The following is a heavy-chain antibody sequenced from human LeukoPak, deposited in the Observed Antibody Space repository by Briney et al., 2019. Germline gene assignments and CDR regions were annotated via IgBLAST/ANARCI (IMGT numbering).Heavy chain of an antibody. J-gene: IGHJ4*02. D-gene: IGHD1-14*01. CDR2: IYYSGST. CDR3: ARGLVPTGVDY. Sequence: SSETLSLTCTVSGGSISSGGYYWSWIRQHPGKGLEWIGYIYYSGSTYYNPSLKSRVTISVDTSKNQFSLKLSSVTAADTAVYYCARGLVPTGVDYWGQGTLVTDSS. CDR1: GGSISSGGYY. V-gene: IGHV4-31*03.